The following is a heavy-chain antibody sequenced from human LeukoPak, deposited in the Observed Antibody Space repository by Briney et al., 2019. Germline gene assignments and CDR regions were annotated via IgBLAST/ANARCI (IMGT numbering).Heavy chain of an antibody. J-gene: IGHJ4*02. D-gene: IGHD2-21*01. CDR3: ARGAIPDLFDY. Sequence: GASVKVSCKASGYTFTGYGISWARQAPGQGLEWMGWISAYNGNTNYAQKLQGRVTMTTDTATSTAYMELRSLRSDDTAVYYCARGAIPDLFDYWGQGTLVTVSS. CDR1: GYTFTGYG. CDR2: ISAYNGNT. V-gene: IGHV1-18*01.